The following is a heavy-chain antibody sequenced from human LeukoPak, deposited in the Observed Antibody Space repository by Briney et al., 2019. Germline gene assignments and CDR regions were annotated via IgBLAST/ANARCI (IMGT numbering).Heavy chain of an antibody. CDR1: GYTFSTYD. J-gene: IGHJ5*02. V-gene: IGHV1-8*01. Sequence: VASVKVSCKASGYTFSTYDINWVRQATGQGLEWMGWMNPNSGNTGYAQKFQGRVTMTRNTSISTAYMELSSLTSGDAAVYYCARTAIVAAGINWFDPWGQGTLVTVSS. D-gene: IGHD6-13*01. CDR2: MNPNSGNT. CDR3: ARTAIVAAGINWFDP.